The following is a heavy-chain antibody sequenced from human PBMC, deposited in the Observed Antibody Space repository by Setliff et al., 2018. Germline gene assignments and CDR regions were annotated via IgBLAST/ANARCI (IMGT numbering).Heavy chain of an antibody. J-gene: IGHJ3*02. Sequence: SETLSLTCTVSGGSIRSGNDLWSWLRQSPGKGLEWIAYIAAYTGRAYYNPSLQSRAALSADTSKSQFSLRLTSVTAADTAVYYCAREVIDPVSSDAFDIWGQGRMVTVSS. V-gene: IGHV4-30-4*01. CDR3: AREVIDPVSSDAFDI. CDR2: IAAYTGRA. D-gene: IGHD4-4*01. CDR1: GGSIRSGNDL.